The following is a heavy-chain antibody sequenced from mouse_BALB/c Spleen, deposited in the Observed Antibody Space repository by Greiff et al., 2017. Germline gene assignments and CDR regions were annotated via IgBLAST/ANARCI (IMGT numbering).Heavy chain of an antibody. CDR2: INPSNGCT. J-gene: IGHJ4*01. D-gene: IGHD1-1*01. CDR3: TRGLRRAMDY. Sequence: VQLQQSGAELVKPGASVKLSCKASGYTFTSYFMNWVKQRPGQGLEWIGEINPSNGCTYFNAKFKSKATLTVDKSSSTAYMQLSSLTSEDSAVYFYTRGLRRAMDYWGQGTTVTVSS. V-gene: IGHV1S81*02. CDR1: GYTFTSYF.